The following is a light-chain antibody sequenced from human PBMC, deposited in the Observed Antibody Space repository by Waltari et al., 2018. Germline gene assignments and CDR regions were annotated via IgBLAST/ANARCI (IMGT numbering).Light chain of an antibody. CDR1: SSDVGFYHL. J-gene: IGLJ3*02. CDR2: KVN. CDR3: SSYTRRSYWV. Sequence: QSALTQPASVSGSPGQPITIPCPGTSSDVGFYHLVSWFQQHPGKAPKVTIYKVNNRPSGVSNRFSGSKSANTASLTISGLQAEDEADYYCSSYTRRSYWVFGGGTQLTVL. V-gene: IGLV2-14*01.